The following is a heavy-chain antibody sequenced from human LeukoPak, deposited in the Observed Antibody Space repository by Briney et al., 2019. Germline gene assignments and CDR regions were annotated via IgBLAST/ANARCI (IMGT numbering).Heavy chain of an antibody. J-gene: IGHJ5*02. CDR1: GGTFSSYA. D-gene: IGHD3-22*01. CDR3: ARGYDSSGYHWFDP. CDR2: IIPIFGTA. Sequence: SVKVSCKASGGTFSSYAISWVRQAPGQGLEWMGRIIPIFGTANYAQKFQGRVTITTDESTSTAYMELSGLRSEDTAVYYCARGYDSSGYHWFDPWGQGTLVTVSS. V-gene: IGHV1-69*05.